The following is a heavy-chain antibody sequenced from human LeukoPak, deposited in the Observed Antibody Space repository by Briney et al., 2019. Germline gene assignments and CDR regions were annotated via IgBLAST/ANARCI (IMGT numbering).Heavy chain of an antibody. CDR3: ARVKRYGSGSYDY. CDR1: GFTFSSYS. CDR2: ISSSSSYI. J-gene: IGHJ4*02. D-gene: IGHD3-10*01. Sequence: NPGGSLRLSCAASGFTFSSYSMNWVRQAPGKGLEWVSSISSSSSYIYYADSVKGRFTISRDNAKNSLYLQMNSLRAEDTAVYYCARVKRYGSGSYDYWGQGTLVTVSS. V-gene: IGHV3-21*01.